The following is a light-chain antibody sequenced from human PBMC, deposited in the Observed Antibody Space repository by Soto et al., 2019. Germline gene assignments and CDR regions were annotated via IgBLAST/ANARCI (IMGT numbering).Light chain of an antibody. Sequence: AIQMTQSPSSLSASVGDRVTITCRASQGIRNDLGWYQQKPGKAPKLLIYDASTLQSGVPSRFSGSGSGTGFTIKISRMQTEYFETYYCLQDYSYPRTFSQGPKVDMK. CDR2: DAS. CDR3: LQDYSYPRT. V-gene: IGKV1-6*01. J-gene: IGKJ1*01. CDR1: QGIRND.